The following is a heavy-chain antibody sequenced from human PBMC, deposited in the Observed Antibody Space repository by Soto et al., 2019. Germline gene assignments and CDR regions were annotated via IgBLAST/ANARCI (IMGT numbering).Heavy chain of an antibody. CDR2: IDPRDSYT. CDR3: ARSYNWNAPYYYYGMDV. CDR1: GYSFTSYW. J-gene: IGHJ6*02. V-gene: IGHV5-10-1*01. D-gene: IGHD1-20*01. Sequence: GESLKISCKGSGYSFTSYWISWVRQMPGKGLEWMGRIDPRDSYTNYSPSFQGHVTISADKSISTAYLQWSSLKASDTAMYYCARSYNWNAPYYYYGMDVWGQGTTVTVSS.